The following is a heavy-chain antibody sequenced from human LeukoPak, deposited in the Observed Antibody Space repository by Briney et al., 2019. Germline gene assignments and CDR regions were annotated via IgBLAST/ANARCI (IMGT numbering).Heavy chain of an antibody. V-gene: IGHV4-34*01. D-gene: IGHD6-13*01. J-gene: IGHJ6*04. CDR3: ARGWRKPIAAALDV. CDR1: GGSFSGYY. CDR2: INHSGST. Sequence: PSETLSLTCAVYGGSFSGYYWNWIRQPPGKGLEWIGEINHSGSTNYNPSLKSRVTISVDTSKNQFSLKLSSVTAADTAVYYCARGWRKPIAAALDVWSKGTTVTVSS.